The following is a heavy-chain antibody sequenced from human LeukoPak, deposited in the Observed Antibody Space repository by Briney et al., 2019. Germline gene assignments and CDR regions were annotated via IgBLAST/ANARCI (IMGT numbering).Heavy chain of an antibody. CDR3: ASLGRDSSGVLDY. CDR1: GYSISSGTYY. J-gene: IGHJ4*02. CDR2: IYTSGNT. Sequence: PSETLSLTXAVSGYSISSGTYYWSWIRQPAGKGLEWIGRIYTSGNTNYNPSLKSRVTISVDTSKNQFSLKLRSVTAADTAVYYCASLGRDSSGVLDYWGQGALVTVSS. D-gene: IGHD6-19*01. V-gene: IGHV4-61*02.